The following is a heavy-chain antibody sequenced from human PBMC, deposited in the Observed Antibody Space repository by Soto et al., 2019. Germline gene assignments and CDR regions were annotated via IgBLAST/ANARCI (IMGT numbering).Heavy chain of an antibody. CDR2: ISYDGSNK. CDR1: GFTFSSYG. CDR3: AKSGPDAFDI. J-gene: IGHJ3*02. Sequence: QVQLVESGGGVVQPGRSLRLSCAASGFTFSSYGMHWVRQAPGKGLEWVAVISYDGSNKYYADSVKGRFTISRDNSKNTLYLQMNSLRAEDTAVYYCAKSGPDAFDIWGQGTMVTVSS. D-gene: IGHD3-10*01. V-gene: IGHV3-30*18.